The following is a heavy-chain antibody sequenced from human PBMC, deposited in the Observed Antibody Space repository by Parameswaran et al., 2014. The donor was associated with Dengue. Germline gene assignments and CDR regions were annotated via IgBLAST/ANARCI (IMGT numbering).Heavy chain of an antibody. CDR3: ARDHASGWNNY. Sequence: VRQAPGKGLEWVSYISGSGYTTYYADSVKGRFTMSRDNAKNSVDLQMNSLTGEDTAVYYCARDHASGWNNYWGQGTLVTVSS. D-gene: IGHD6-19*01. CDR2: ISGSGYTT. J-gene: IGHJ4*02. V-gene: IGHV3-48*03.